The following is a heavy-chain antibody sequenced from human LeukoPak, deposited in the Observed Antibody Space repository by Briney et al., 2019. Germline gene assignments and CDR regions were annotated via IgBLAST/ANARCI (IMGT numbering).Heavy chain of an antibody. J-gene: IGHJ4*02. CDR2: ISSSGSTI. CDR1: GFPFSDYY. D-gene: IGHD6-19*01. V-gene: IGHV3-11*01. Sequence: GGSLRLSCTASGFPFSDYYMSWIRQAPGKGLEWVSYISSSGSTIYYADSVKGRFTISRDNAKNSLYLQMNSLRAEDTAVYYCAGGVSGWYVYDYWGQGTLVTVSS. CDR3: AGGVSGWYVYDY.